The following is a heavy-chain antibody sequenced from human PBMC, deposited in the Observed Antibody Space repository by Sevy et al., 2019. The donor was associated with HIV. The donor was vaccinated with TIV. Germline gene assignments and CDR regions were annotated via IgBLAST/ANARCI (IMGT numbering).Heavy chain of an antibody. CDR1: GYTLSELS. D-gene: IGHD2-15*01. Sequence: ASVKVSCEVSGYTLSELSMHWVRQAPGKGLEWMGSIDPKHGEKIYAQTLQGRVTMTEDTSTGTAYLELNSLTSEDTATYYCATVGLGYYSGASYSRGDWFDPWGQGTLVTVSS. V-gene: IGHV1-24*01. CDR2: IDPKHGEK. J-gene: IGHJ5*02. CDR3: ATVGLGYYSGASYSRGDWFDP.